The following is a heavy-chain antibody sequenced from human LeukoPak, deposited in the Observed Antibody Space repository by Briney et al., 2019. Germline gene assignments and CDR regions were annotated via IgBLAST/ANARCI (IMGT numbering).Heavy chain of an antibody. D-gene: IGHD1-7*01. Sequence: SETLSLTCAVSGGSISSGGYSWSWIRQPPGKGLEWIGYIYHSGSTYYNPSLKSRVTISVDTSKNQFSLKLSSVTAADTAVYYCARDTYNWNYLDTFDIWGQGAMVTVSS. CDR2: IYHSGST. CDR3: ARDTYNWNYLDTFDI. V-gene: IGHV4-30-2*01. J-gene: IGHJ3*02. CDR1: GGSISSGGYS.